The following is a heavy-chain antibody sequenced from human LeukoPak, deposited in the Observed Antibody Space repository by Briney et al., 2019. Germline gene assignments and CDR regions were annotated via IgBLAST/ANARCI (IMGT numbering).Heavy chain of an antibody. CDR3: ARDRRYCTGGTCYLDPYFDY. J-gene: IGHJ4*02. D-gene: IGHD2-8*02. Sequence: SETLSLTCTVSGASISDYFWSWIRQSPGKGLEWIGYSYYKGDTNYNPSLTSRVTISMNTSKNQFSLKLKSVTSADTAVYYCARDRRYCTGGTCYLDPYFDYWGQGTLVTVSS. V-gene: IGHV4-59*13. CDR2: SYYKGDT. CDR1: GASISDYF.